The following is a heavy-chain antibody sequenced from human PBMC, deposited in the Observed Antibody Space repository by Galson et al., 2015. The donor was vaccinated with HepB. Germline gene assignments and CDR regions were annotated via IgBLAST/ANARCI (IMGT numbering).Heavy chain of an antibody. V-gene: IGHV3-23*01. J-gene: IGHJ4*02. CDR3: AKDGIMVSNNPYQLHF. CDR2: ITSNGGRT. Sequence: LRLSCAASGFTFSRYAMTWVRQAPGKGLEWISSITSNGGRTFYTSSVKGRFTISRDNSRNTVVLQLSSLRPEDTAVYYCAKDGIMVSNNPYQLHFWGQGTLVSVSS. D-gene: IGHD2-8*01. CDR1: GFTFSRYA.